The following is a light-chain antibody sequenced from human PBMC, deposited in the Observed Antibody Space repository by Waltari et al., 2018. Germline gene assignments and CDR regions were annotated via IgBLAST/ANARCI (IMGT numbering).Light chain of an antibody. CDR2: GAS. Sequence: EIVMTQSPATLSVSPGERATLSCRASQTLTSNLAWYQQKPGQASRLLIYGASTRATGIPARFSGSGSGTQFTLTISSLQSEDFVVYYCQQYNNRPYTFGQGTKLEIK. V-gene: IGKV3-15*01. J-gene: IGKJ2*01. CDR1: QTLTSN. CDR3: QQYNNRPYT.